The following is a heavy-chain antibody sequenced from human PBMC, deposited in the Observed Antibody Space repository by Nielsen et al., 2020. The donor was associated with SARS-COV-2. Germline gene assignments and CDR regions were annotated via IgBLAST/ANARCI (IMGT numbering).Heavy chain of an antibody. V-gene: IGHV5-51*01. CDR1: GYSFTSYW. J-gene: IGHJ3*02. CDR3: ARRAEWGYSGLYSFDI. CDR2: IDPGDSET. Sequence: GESLKISCKGSGYSFTSYWIGWVRQMPGKGLEWMGIIDPGDSETRYSPPFQGQVTISADKSISTAYLQWSSLKASDTAMYYCARRAEWGYSGLYSFDIWGQGTMVTVSS. D-gene: IGHD5-12*01.